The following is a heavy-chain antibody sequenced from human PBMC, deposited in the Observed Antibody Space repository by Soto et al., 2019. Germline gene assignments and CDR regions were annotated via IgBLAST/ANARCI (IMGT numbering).Heavy chain of an antibody. V-gene: IGHV3-23*01. D-gene: IGHD1-26*01. J-gene: IGHJ4*02. Sequence: GGSLRLSCVASGFTFSSSAMNWVRQAPGKGLEWVSTISGSGVAKYYADSVKGRFTISRDNSNNTVSLQMNSLRAEDAAVYYCTTRPSYSGSDFDYWGQGTLVTVSS. CDR1: GFTFSSSA. CDR2: ISGSGVAK. CDR3: TTRPSYSGSDFDY.